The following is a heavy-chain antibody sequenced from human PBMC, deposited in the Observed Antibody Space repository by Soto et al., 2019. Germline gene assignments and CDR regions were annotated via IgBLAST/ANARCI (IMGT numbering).Heavy chain of an antibody. CDR1: GGSTSSDNY. V-gene: IGHV4-30-4*01. D-gene: IGHD3-16*01. Sequence: SETLSLTCTVSGGSTSSDNYWSWIRQAPGKGLEWIGHIYYSGNTDYNPSLKSRLAISIDTSKNQFSLKLSSVTAADTAVYFCAREGGESSDGLYYFDSWGQGSLVTVSS. CDR2: IYYSGNT. J-gene: IGHJ4*02. CDR3: AREGGESSDGLYYFDS.